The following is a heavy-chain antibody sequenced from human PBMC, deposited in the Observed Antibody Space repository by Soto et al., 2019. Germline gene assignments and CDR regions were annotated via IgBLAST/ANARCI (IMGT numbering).Heavy chain of an antibody. Sequence: QVQLQESGPGLVKPSETLSLTCAVSSDSVSNNNWWGWVRQPPGKGLEWIGEVYRTGSTNYNPSLMSRFSVALEQSTNRFCLRLFCVPAAETAVYYCARVNLAAADEVDYWGQGALVTVSS. CDR2: VYRTGST. J-gene: IGHJ4*02. D-gene: IGHD6-13*01. V-gene: IGHV4-4*02. CDR1: SDSVSNNNW. CDR3: ARVNLAAADEVDY.